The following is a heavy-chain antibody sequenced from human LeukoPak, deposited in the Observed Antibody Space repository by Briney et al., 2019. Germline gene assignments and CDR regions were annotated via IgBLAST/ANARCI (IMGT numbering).Heavy chain of an antibody. D-gene: IGHD2-21*01. CDR1: GGTFSSYA. CDR3: ASSNGPLAYCGGDCQSPINYYFDY. V-gene: IGHV1-69*05. J-gene: IGHJ4*02. Sequence: GASVKVSCKASGGTFSSYAISWVRQAPGQGLEWMGGIIPIFGTANYAQKFQGRVTITTDESTSTAYMELSSLRSEDTAVYYCASSNGPLAYCGGDCQSPINYYFDYWGQGTLVTVSS. CDR2: IIPIFGTA.